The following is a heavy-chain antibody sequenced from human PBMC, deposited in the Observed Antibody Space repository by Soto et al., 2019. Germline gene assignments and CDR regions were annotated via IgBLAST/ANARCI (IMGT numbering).Heavy chain of an antibody. CDR1: GYTFTSYD. CDR2: LNHNSGNT. CDR3: ARESSSGAFDI. J-gene: IGHJ3*02. V-gene: IGHV1-8*01. Sequence: QVQLVQSGAEVKKPGASVKVSCKTSGYTFTSYDINWVRQATGQGLEWMGWLNHNSGNTAYAQKCQGRVTMTRNTPISTVYMELRSLRSEDTAVYYCARESSSGAFDIWGQGTMVNVSS. D-gene: IGHD1-26*01.